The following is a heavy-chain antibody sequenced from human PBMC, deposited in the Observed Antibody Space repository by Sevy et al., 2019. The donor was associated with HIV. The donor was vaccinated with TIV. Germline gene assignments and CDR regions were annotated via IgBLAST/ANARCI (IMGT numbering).Heavy chain of an antibody. Sequence: QSQTLSLTCAISGDSVSSNSAAWNWIRQSPSRGLEWLGRTYYRSKWYNDYAVSVKSRITINPDTSKNQFSLLPNSVTPEDTAVYYCASSYYYGSGRWYYFDYWGQGTLVTVSS. CDR1: GDSVSSNSAA. CDR2: TYYRSKWYN. D-gene: IGHD3-10*01. J-gene: IGHJ4*02. CDR3: ASSYYYGSGRWYYFDY. V-gene: IGHV6-1*01.